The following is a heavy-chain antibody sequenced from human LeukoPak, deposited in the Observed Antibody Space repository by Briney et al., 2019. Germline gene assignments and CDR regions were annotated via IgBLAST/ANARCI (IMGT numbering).Heavy chain of an antibody. CDR3: AKEVYYYGSGSPFDY. J-gene: IGHJ4*02. V-gene: IGHV3-74*01. D-gene: IGHD3-10*01. CDR1: GFTFSTYG. CDR2: IKPDGSST. Sequence: GGSLRLSCAASGFTFSTYGMHWVRQTPGKGLVWVSRIKPDGSSTAYADSVKGRFTISRDNSKNTLYLQVNSLRGEDTAVYYCAKEVYYYGSGSPFDYWGQGTLVTVSS.